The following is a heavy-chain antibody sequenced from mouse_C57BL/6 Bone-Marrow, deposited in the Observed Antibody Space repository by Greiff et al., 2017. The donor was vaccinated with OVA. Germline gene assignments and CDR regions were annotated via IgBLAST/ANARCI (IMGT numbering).Heavy chain of an antibody. D-gene: IGHD2-4*01. J-gene: IGHJ3*01. CDR1: GYTFTTYP. Sequence: VKLMESGAELVKPGASVKMSCKASGYTFTTYPIEWMKQNHGKSLEWIGNFHPYNDDTKYNEKFKGKATLTVEKSSSTVYLELSRLTSDDSAVYYCARKVYDYVVAWFAYWGQGTLVTVSA. V-gene: IGHV1-47*01. CDR2: FHPYNDDT. CDR3: ARKVYDYVVAWFAY.